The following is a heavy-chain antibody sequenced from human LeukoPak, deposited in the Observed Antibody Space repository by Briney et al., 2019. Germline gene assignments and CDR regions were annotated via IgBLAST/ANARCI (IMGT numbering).Heavy chain of an antibody. Sequence: GGSLRLSCAASGFSFSGFWMNWVRQAPGKGLEWVANIKQDGSETYYVDSVKGRFTISRDNAKNSLYLQMNSLRAEDTAVYYCARARSLYGSGRKGAFDIWGQGTMVTVSS. D-gene: IGHD3-10*01. CDR2: IKQDGSET. J-gene: IGHJ3*02. V-gene: IGHV3-7*03. CDR3: ARARSLYGSGRKGAFDI. CDR1: GFSFSGFW.